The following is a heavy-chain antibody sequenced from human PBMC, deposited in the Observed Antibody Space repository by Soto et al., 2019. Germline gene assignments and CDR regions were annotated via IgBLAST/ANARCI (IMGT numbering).Heavy chain of an antibody. J-gene: IGHJ4*01. CDR1: GYLFTSSD. CDR3: TRPASSGWYDSFDY. Sequence: GASVKVSCKASGYLFTSSDINWVRQATGQGLEWMGWLNPTTGNTGYAQNFQGRVTMTGNTSISTAYMELSSLKSEDTAMYYCTRPASSGWYDSFDYWG. D-gene: IGHD6-19*01. V-gene: IGHV1-8*01. CDR2: LNPTTGNT.